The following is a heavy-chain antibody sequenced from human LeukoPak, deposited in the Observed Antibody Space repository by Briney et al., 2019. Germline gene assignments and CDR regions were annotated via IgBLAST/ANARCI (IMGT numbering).Heavy chain of an antibody. V-gene: IGHV3-11*04. D-gene: IGHD3-10*01. Sequence: GGSLRLSCAASGFTFSDYYMSWIRQAPGKGLEWVSYISSSGSTIYYADSVKGRFTISRDNAKDSLYLQMNSLRAEDTAVYYCARDTLVRGYYYYYMDVWGKGTTVTISS. CDR2: ISSSGSTI. CDR3: ARDTLVRGYYYYYMDV. CDR1: GFTFSDYY. J-gene: IGHJ6*03.